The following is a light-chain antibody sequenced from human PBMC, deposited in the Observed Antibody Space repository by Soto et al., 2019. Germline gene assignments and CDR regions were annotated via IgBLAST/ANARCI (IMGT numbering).Light chain of an antibody. J-gene: IGLJ1*01. CDR1: SSDVGGYNS. CDR2: DVS. Sequence: QSALTQPASMSGSPGQSIAISCTGTSSDVGGYNSVSWYQQHPGKAPKLLIYDVSNRPSGVSNRFSGSKSGNTASLTISGLQAEDEADYYCSSYATGGSYVFGTGTKLTVL. V-gene: IGLV2-14*01. CDR3: SSYATGGSYV.